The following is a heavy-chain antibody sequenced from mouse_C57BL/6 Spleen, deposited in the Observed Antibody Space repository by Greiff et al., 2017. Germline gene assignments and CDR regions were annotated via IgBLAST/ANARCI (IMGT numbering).Heavy chain of an antibody. J-gene: IGHJ2*01. D-gene: IGHD2-4*01. CDR3: TRGGAKYDYDY. CDR2: IDPETGGT. Sequence: QVQLQQSGAELVRPGASVTLSCKASGYTFTDYEMHWVKQTPVHGLEWIGAIDPETGGTAYNQKFKGKAILTADKSSSTAYMELRSLTSEDSAVYYCTRGGAKYDYDYRGQGTTLPVSS. CDR1: GYTFTDYE. V-gene: IGHV1-15*01.